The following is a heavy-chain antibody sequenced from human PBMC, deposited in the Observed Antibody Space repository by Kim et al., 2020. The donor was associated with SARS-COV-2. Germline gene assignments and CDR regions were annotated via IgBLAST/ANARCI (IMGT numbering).Heavy chain of an antibody. CDR2: ISSSSSYI. D-gene: IGHD3-10*01. CDR3: AGDPTGLLWFGANGAYYYYGMDV. J-gene: IGHJ6*02. V-gene: IGHV3-21*01. Sequence: GGSLRLSCAASGFTFSSYSMNWVRQAPGKGLEWVSSISSSSSYIYYADSVKGRFTISRDNAKNSLYLQMNSLRAEDTAVYYCAGDPTGLLWFGANGAYYYYGMDVWGQGTTVTVSS. CDR1: GFTFSSYS.